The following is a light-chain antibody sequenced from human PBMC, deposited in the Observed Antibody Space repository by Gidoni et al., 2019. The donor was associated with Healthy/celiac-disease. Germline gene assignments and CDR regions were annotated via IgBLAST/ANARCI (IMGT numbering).Light chain of an antibody. CDR2: AAS. Sequence: DIQMTQSPSSLSASAGERVTITCRASQSISSYLNWYQQKPGKAPKLLIYAASSLQSGVPSRFSGSGSGTDFTLTISSLQPEDFATYYCQQSYSTPFTFGPGTKVDIK. CDR3: QQSYSTPFT. CDR1: QSISSY. J-gene: IGKJ3*01. V-gene: IGKV1-39*01.